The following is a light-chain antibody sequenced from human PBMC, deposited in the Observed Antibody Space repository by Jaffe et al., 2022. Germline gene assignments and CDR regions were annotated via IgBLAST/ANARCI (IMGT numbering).Light chain of an antibody. J-gene: IGKJ4*01. CDR2: DAS. Sequence: EIVLTQSPATLSLSPGERATLSCRASQSVSSYLAWYQQKPGQAPRLLMNDASTRATGIPARFSGSGSGTDFTLTISSLEPEDYAVYYCQQRSSWPLTFGGGTKVEIK. CDR3: QQRSSWPLT. V-gene: IGKV3-11*01. CDR1: QSVSSY.